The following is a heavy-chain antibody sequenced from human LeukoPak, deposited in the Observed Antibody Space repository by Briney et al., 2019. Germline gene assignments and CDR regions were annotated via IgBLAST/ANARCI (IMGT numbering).Heavy chain of an antibody. CDR2: IYYSGST. V-gene: IGHV4-59*01. Sequence: SETLSLTCTVSGGSISSYYWSWIRQPPGKGLEWIGYIYYSGSTNYNPSHKSRVTISVDTSKNQFSLKLSSVTAADTAVYYCARDGYSYGSDAFDIWGQGTMVTVSS. CDR1: GGSISSYY. J-gene: IGHJ3*02. D-gene: IGHD5-18*01. CDR3: ARDGYSYGSDAFDI.